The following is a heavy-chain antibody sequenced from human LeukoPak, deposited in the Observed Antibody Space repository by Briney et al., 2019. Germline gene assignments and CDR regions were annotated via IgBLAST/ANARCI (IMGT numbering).Heavy chain of an antibody. CDR1: GYSISISYY. CDR3: ARHPEYLPFDY. J-gene: IGHJ4*02. Sequence: SETLSLTCAVPGYSISISYYWGWIRQPPGKGLEWIASIFHSGTTYYNPSLKSRVTISVDTSKNQFSLKLSSVTAADTAVYYCARHPEYLPFDYWGQGTLVTVSS. CDR2: IFHSGTT. V-gene: IGHV4-38-2*01. D-gene: IGHD6-6*01.